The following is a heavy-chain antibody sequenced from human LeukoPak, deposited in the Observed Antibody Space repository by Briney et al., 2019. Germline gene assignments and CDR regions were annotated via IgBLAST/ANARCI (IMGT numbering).Heavy chain of an antibody. V-gene: IGHV3-74*01. D-gene: IGHD6-13*01. CDR2: ISTDGSTR. CDR1: GFTFSNYW. Sequence: GGSLRLSCAASGFTFSNYWMHWVRQAPGKGLVWVSRISTDGSTRHYADSVKGRFTISRDNSKNTLYLQMNSLRAEDTAVYYCASVTHPYKMAAASGYWGQGTLVTVSS. J-gene: IGHJ4*02. CDR3: ASVTHPYKMAAASGY.